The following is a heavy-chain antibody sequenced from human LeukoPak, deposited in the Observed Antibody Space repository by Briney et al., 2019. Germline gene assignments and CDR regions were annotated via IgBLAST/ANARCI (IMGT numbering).Heavy chain of an antibody. CDR2: IYHSGST. D-gene: IGHD6-13*01. J-gene: IGHJ4*02. CDR3: ARVPSTYSSSWYYFDY. Sequence: SETLSLTCTVSGGSISSGGYYWSWIRQPPGKGLEWIGYIYHSGSTYYNPSLKSRVTISVDRSKNQFSLKLSSVTAADTAVYYCARVPSTYSSSWYYFDYWGQGTLVTVSS. CDR1: GGSISSGGYY. V-gene: IGHV4-30-2*01.